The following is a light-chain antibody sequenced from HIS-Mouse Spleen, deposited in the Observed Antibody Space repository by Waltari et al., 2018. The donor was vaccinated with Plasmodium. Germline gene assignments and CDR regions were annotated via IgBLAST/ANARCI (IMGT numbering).Light chain of an antibody. CDR3: CSYAGSYTWV. V-gene: IGLV2-11*01. Sequence: QSALTQPRSVSGSPGQSVTISCTGTSSDVGGYNYVSWYQQHPGKAPKLMIYYVSKRPSWVPDRFSGSKSGNTASLTICGLHAEDEADYYCCSYAGSYTWVFGGGTKLTVL. J-gene: IGLJ3*02. CDR1: SSDVGGYNY. CDR2: YVS.